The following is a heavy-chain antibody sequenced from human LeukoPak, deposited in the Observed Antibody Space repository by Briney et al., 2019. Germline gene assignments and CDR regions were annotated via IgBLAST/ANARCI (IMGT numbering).Heavy chain of an antibody. CDR1: GNTFTSDY. CDR2: INPSGGRSDAT. CDR3: ARSPMMFCTATRCVGSWFET. Sequence: ASVKVSCKASGNTFTSDYMPWLRQAPGQGLEWMGMINPSGGRSDATRYAQKFQGRLTVTSDTSTSTVYMELSSLRSEDTAIYYCARSPMMFCTATRCVGSWFETWGLGTLVTVS. V-gene: IGHV1-46*01. J-gene: IGHJ5*02. D-gene: IGHD2-15*01.